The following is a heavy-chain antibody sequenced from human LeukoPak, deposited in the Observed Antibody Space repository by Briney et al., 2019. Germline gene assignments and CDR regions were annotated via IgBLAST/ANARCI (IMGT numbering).Heavy chain of an antibody. J-gene: IGHJ4*02. D-gene: IGHD1-1*01. CDR3: XXXXXXSCNGTDCSYY. V-gene: IGHV4-31*03. CDR1: GGSISSGVFY. CDR2: ISYSGST. Sequence: SQTLSLTCTVSGGSISSGVFYWSWVRQHPGKGLSWIGYISYSGSTHYTSSLRSRLTISVDTSKNRMSLTLSSVTSADTAVYXXXXXXXXSCNGTDCSYYWGQGALVIVTS.